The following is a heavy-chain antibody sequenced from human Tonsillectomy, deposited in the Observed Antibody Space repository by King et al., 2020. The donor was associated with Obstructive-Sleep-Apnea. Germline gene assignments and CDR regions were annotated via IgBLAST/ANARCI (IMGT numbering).Heavy chain of an antibody. J-gene: IGHJ4*02. Sequence: VQLVQSGGGLVKPGGSLRLSCAASGFTFSSYSMNWVRQAPGKGLEWVSSISSSSSYIYYADSVKGRFTISRDNAKNSLYLQMNSLRAEDTAVYYCASAPLSGSYLYYFDYWGQGTLVTVSS. CDR1: GFTFSSYS. D-gene: IGHD3-10*01. V-gene: IGHV3-21*01. CDR2: ISSSSSYI. CDR3: ASAPLSGSYLYYFDY.